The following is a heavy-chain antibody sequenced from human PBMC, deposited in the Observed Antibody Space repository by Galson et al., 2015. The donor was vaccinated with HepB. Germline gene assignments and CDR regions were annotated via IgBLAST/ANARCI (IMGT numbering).Heavy chain of an antibody. D-gene: IGHD5-18*01. CDR1: GFAFSSFG. CDR2: ISYDGSNK. Sequence: SLRLSCAASGFAFSSFGMHWVRQAPGKGLEWVAFISYDGSNKFYVDSVKGRFTISRDSSKNTLYLQMNSLRTEDTAVYYCAKEPQTWVQLWLLGYWGQGTLVTVSS. V-gene: IGHV3-30*18. J-gene: IGHJ4*02. CDR3: AKEPQTWVQLWLLGY.